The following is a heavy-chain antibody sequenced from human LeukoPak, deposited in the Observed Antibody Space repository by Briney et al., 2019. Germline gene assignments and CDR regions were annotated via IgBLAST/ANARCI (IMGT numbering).Heavy chain of an antibody. V-gene: IGHV1-2*02. D-gene: IGHD5-18*01. Sequence: ASVKVSCKASGYTFTGYYMHWVRQAPGQGLEWMGWINPNSGGTNYAQKFQGRVTMTRDASISTAYMELSRLRSDDTAVYYCARVSLDTAMVGAFDIWGQGTMVTVSS. J-gene: IGHJ3*02. CDR1: GYTFTGYY. CDR3: ARVSLDTAMVGAFDI. CDR2: INPNSGGT.